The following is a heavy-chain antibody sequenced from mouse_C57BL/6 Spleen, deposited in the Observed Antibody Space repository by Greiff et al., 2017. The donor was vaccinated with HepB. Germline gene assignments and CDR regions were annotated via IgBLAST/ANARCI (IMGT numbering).Heavy chain of an antibody. CDR2: IDPSDSYT. V-gene: IGHV1-50*01. Sequence: QVQLKQPGAELVKPGASVKLSCKASGYTFTSYWMQRVKQRPGQGLEWIGEIDPSDSYTNYNQKFKGKATLTVDTSSSTAYMQLSSLTSEDSAVYYCARGTTVVATDYWGQGTTLTVSS. CDR3: ARGTTVVATDY. D-gene: IGHD1-1*01. J-gene: IGHJ2*01. CDR1: GYTFTSYW.